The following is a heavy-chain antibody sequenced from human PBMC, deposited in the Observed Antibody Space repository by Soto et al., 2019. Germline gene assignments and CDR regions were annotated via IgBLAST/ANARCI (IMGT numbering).Heavy chain of an antibody. CDR3: ARDPTPPGDIVAVPAAMGAFNWFDP. D-gene: IGHD2-2*01. J-gene: IGHJ5*02. CDR2: TYYRSKWYN. Sequence: PSQTLSLTCAISGDSVSSNSAAWNWIRQSPSRGLEWLGRTYYRSKWYNDYAVSVKSRITINPDTSKNQFSLQLNSVTPEDTAVYYCARDPTPPGDIVAVPAAMGAFNWFDPWGQGTLVTVSS. V-gene: IGHV6-1*01. CDR1: GDSVSSNSAA.